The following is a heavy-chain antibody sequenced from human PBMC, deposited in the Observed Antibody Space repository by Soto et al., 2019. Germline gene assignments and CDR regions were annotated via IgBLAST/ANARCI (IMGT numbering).Heavy chain of an antibody. D-gene: IGHD6-13*01. CDR2: ISGSGDST. Sequence: QPGGSLRLSCAASGFTFSSYAMNWVRQAPGKGLEWVSVISGSGDSTYYADSVKGRFIISRDNSKNTLYLQMNSLRAEDTAVYYCARRGPGTYFDYWGQGTLVTVSP. CDR3: ARRGPGTYFDY. CDR1: GFTFSSYA. V-gene: IGHV3-23*01. J-gene: IGHJ4*02.